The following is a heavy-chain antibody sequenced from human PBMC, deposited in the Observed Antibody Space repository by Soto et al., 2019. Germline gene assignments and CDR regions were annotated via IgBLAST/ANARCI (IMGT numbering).Heavy chain of an antibody. V-gene: IGHV3-23*01. CDR3: AKERATTTAFDY. J-gene: IGHJ4*02. CDR2: ITDNGRST. D-gene: IGHD4-17*01. Sequence: EVQLLESGGGLVQAGGSLRLSCAASGFTFSRDGMSWVRQAPGKGLEWVSLITDNGRSTYYADSVKGRFTISRDNTKSTLFLKMNSLRAEDTAVYYCAKERATTTAFDYWGQGALVTVSS. CDR1: GFTFSRDG.